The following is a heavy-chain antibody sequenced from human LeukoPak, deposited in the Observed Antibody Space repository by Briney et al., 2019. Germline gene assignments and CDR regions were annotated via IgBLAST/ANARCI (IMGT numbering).Heavy chain of an antibody. CDR2: INPSGGST. CDR1: GYTFTSYY. J-gene: IGHJ4*02. CDR3: ARDKEQWLVFDY. D-gene: IGHD6-19*01. V-gene: IGHV1-46*01. Sequence: ASVKVSCKASGYTFTSYYMHWVRQAPGQGLEWMGIINPSGGSTSYAQKFRGRVTMTRDTSISTAYMELSRLRSDDTAVYYCARDKEQWLVFDYWGQGTLVTVSS.